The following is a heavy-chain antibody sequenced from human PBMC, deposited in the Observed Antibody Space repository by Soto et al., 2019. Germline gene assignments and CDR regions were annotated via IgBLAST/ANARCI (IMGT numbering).Heavy chain of an antibody. V-gene: IGHV1-2*02. J-gene: IGHJ6*02. CDR1: GYTFTDYY. CDR3: ARAGVAAPRSGEYAMDV. Sequence: ASVKVSCKASGYTFTDYYVHWVRQAPGQGLEWMGWINPKSGGTKFAQKFQGRVTMIRDTSINTVYMEMSSLIFDGTAVYYCARAGVAAPRSGEYAMDVWGQGTTVTVSS. CDR2: INPKSGGT. D-gene: IGHD1-26*01.